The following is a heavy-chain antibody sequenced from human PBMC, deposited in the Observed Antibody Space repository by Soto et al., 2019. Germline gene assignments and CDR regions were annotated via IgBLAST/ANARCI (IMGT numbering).Heavy chain of an antibody. V-gene: IGHV3-15*01. CDR1: GFTFSNAW. J-gene: IGHJ3*02. D-gene: IGHD3-10*01. CDR3: TTDIRPFLWFGEPPSDAFDI. Sequence: EVQLVESGGGLVKPGGSLRLSCAASGFTFSNAWMSWVRQAPGKGLEWVGRIKSKTDGGTTDYAAPVKGRFPISRDDSKNTLYLQMNSLKTEDTAVYYCTTDIRPFLWFGEPPSDAFDIWGQGTMVTVSS. CDR2: IKSKTDGGTT.